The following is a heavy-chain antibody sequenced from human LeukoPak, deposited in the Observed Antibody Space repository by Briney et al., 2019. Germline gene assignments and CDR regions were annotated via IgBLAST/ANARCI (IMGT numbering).Heavy chain of an antibody. CDR1: GFTFSSYS. J-gene: IGHJ4*02. CDR2: ISRSSRTI. Sequence: GGSLRLSCAASGFTFSSYSMNWVRQAPGKGLEWVSYISRSSRTIYYADSMKGRFTISRDNAKNSLYLQMDGLRDEDTAVYYCVRGSSGSYDPGYWGQGTLVTVSS. V-gene: IGHV3-48*02. D-gene: IGHD1-26*01. CDR3: VRGSSGSYDPGY.